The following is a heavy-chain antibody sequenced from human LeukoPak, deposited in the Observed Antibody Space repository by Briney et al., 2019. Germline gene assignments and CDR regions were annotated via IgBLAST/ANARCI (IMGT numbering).Heavy chain of an antibody. CDR3: ASCSSDWQTVDF. Sequence: PGGSLRLSCAASGFTFSAYTMNWVRQVPGKGLEWVSAISSSSSYIDYRDSVEGRFIISRDNAKNSLYVKMNSLRREDTAVYYCASCSSDWQTVDFWGQGTKVTVSS. CDR2: ISSSSSYI. V-gene: IGHV3-21*01. CDR1: GFTFSAYT. J-gene: IGHJ4*02. D-gene: IGHD6-19*01.